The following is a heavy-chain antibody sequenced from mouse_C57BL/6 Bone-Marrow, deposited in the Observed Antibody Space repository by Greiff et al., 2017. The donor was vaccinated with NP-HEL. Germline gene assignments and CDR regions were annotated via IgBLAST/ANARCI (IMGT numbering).Heavy chain of an antibody. D-gene: IGHD2-5*01. V-gene: IGHV5-9-1*02. CDR2: ISSGGDYI. J-gene: IGHJ4*01. CDR1: GFTFSSYA. Sequence: EVQGVESGEGLVKPGGSLKLSCAASGFTFSSYAMSWVRQTPEKRLEWVAYISSGGDYIYYADTVKGRFTISRDNARNTLYLQMSSLKSEDTAMYYCTRDSNYVIFYAMDYWGQGTSVTVSS. CDR3: TRDSNYVIFYAMDY.